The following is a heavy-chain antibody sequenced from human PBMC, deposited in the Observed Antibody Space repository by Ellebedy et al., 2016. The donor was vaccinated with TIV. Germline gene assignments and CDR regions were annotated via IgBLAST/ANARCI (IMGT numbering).Heavy chain of an antibody. CDR1: GFTFSSYW. Sequence: GESLKIPXAASGFTFSSYWMSWVRQAPGKGLEWVSAISGSGGSTYYADSVKGRFTISRDNSKNTLYLQMNSLRAEDTAVYYCAKDSSRGAFDIWGQGTMVTVSS. CDR2: ISGSGGST. D-gene: IGHD6-13*01. CDR3: AKDSSRGAFDI. V-gene: IGHV3-23*01. J-gene: IGHJ3*02.